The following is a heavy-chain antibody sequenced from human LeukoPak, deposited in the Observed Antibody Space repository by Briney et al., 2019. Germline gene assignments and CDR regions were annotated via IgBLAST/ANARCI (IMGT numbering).Heavy chain of an antibody. J-gene: IGHJ4*02. CDR1: GGTFSSYA. CDR3: ARGGYSSSAKFDL. D-gene: IGHD6-6*01. CDR2: ITPIFGTA. Sequence: ASVKVSCKASGGTFSSYAISWVRQAPGQGLEWMGGITPIFGTANYAQKFQGRVTITADESTSTAYMELSSLRSEDTAVYYCARGGYSSSAKFDLWGQGTLVTVSS. V-gene: IGHV1-69*13.